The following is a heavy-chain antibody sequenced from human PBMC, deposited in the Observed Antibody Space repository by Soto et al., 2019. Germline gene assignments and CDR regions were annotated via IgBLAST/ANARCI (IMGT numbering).Heavy chain of an antibody. D-gene: IGHD3-10*01. V-gene: IGHV3-23*01. CDR2: ISGSGGST. CDR1: GFTFSSDA. J-gene: IGHJ4*02. Sequence: EVQLLESGGGLVQPGGSLRLSCAASGFTFSSDAMSWVRQAPGKGLEWVSAISGSGGSTYYADSVKGRFTISRDNSKNTLYLQMNSLRAEDTAVYYCAKVVGKYYYGSGSYYNTGYWGQGTLVTVSS. CDR3: AKVVGKYYYGSGSYYNTGY.